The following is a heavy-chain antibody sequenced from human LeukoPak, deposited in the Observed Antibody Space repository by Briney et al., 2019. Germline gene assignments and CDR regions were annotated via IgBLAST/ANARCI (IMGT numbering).Heavy chain of an antibody. CDR2: ISASGDNT. CDR3: ARGGYYGSGSSPESLDI. Sequence: QSGGSLRLSCAASGFTVSSNYMSWVRQAPGKGLEWVSAISASGDNTYYADSVKGRFTISRDNSKNTLYLQMNSLRAEDTAVYYCARGGYYGSGSSPESLDIWGQGIMVTVSS. CDR1: GFTVSSNY. D-gene: IGHD3-10*01. J-gene: IGHJ3*02. V-gene: IGHV3-53*05.